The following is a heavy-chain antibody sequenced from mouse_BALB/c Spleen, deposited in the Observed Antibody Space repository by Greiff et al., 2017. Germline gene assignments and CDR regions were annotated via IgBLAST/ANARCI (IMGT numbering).Heavy chain of an antibody. V-gene: IGHV5-6-5*01. CDR2: ISSGGST. D-gene: IGHD1-1*01. CDR3: ARGGGITYYFDY. CDR1: GFTFSSYA. J-gene: IGHJ2*01. Sequence: DVKLVESGGGLVKPGGSLKLSCAASGFTFSSYAMSWVRQTPEKRLEWVASISSGGSTYYPDSVKGRFTISRDNARNILYLQMSSLRSEDTAMYYCARGGGITYYFDYWGQGTTLTVSS.